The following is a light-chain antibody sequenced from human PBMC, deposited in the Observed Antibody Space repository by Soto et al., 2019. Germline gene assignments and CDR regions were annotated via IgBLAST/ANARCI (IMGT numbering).Light chain of an antibody. CDR1: QGIISN. CDR2: GAS. J-gene: IGKJ1*01. CDR3: QQYYDWPRT. Sequence: ETAMTQSPVTLSVSPGERVTLSCRASQGIISNLAWYQQKRGQAPRVLIYGASTRATGVPDRFSGSGSGTEFTLTITSLQSEDSAIYYCQQYYDWPRTFGQGTNVEIK. V-gene: IGKV3-15*01.